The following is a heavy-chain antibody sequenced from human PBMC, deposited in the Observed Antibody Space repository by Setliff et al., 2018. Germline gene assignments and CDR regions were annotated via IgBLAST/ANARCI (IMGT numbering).Heavy chain of an antibody. CDR2: INWNGGAT. CDR1: GFTFDDYG. J-gene: IGHJ4*02. V-gene: IGHV3-20*04. Sequence: GGSLRLSCEGSGFTFDDYGMSWVRQAPGKGLEWVSGINWNGGATAYADSVKGRFTIARNNAGNALSLQMNSLRAEDTAFYFCARATAYYGSRSYYAFDFWGQGTLGTVSS. D-gene: IGHD3-10*01. CDR3: ARATAYYGSRSYYAFDF.